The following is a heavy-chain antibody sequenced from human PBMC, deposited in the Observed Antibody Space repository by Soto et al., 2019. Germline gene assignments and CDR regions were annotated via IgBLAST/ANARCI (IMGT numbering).Heavy chain of an antibody. D-gene: IGHD1-26*01. CDR1: CVSINSYY. V-gene: IGHV4-59*01. CDR2: IYYSGTT. J-gene: IGHJ3*01. CDR3: ERAGGRYAITAYDV. Sequence: QVQLQESGPGLVKPSETLALICSGSCVSINSYYCCWIRQPTGKALEWIGYIYYSGTTNYNPSLKSRVAISVGTSNYQFSMRLGSVTAADTAVYYCERAGGRYAITAYDVWGPGTLVTVSS.